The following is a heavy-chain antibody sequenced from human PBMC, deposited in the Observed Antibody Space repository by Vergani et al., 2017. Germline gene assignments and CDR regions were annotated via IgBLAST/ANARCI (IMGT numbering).Heavy chain of an antibody. J-gene: IGHJ6*02. Sequence: QVQLPESGPGLVKPSQTLSLTCTVSGGSISSGSYYWSWIRQSPGKGLEWIGYIYSTGSTNYNPSLNSRVTMSVDTSKNQFSLKLRSVTAADTAVYFCARVMYRDEASTGYRLEGMDIWGQGTTVTISS. CDR1: GGSISSGSYY. D-gene: IGHD3-9*01. CDR2: IYSTGST. CDR3: ARVMYRDEASTGYRLEGMDI. V-gene: IGHV4-61*01.